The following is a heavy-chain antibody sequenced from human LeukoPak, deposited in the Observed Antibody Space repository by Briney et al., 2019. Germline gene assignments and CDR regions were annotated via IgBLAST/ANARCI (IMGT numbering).Heavy chain of an antibody. D-gene: IGHD3-3*01. CDR3: AFGNVRFLEWLTYYGMDV. J-gene: IGHJ6*02. Sequence: SVKVSCKASGGTFSSYAISWVRQAPGQGLEWMGRIIPILGIANYAQKSQGRVTITADKSTSTAYMELSSLRSEDTAVYYCAFGNVRFLEWLTYYGMDVWGQGTAVTVSS. CDR1: GGTFSSYA. CDR2: IIPILGIA. V-gene: IGHV1-69*04.